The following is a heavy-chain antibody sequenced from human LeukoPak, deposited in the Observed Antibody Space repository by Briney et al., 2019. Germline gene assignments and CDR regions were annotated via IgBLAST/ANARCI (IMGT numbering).Heavy chain of an antibody. D-gene: IGHD3-9*01. CDR3: TRDRYYDILTGYPNWFDP. CDR1: GFTFGDYA. V-gene: IGHV3-49*04. CDR2: IRSKAYGGTT. Sequence: GGSLRLSCTASGFTFGDYAMSWVRQAPGKGLEWVGFIRSKAYGGTTEYAASVKGRFTISRDDSKSIAYLQMNSLKTENTAVYYCTRDRYYDILTGYPNWFDPWGQGTLVTVSS. J-gene: IGHJ5*02.